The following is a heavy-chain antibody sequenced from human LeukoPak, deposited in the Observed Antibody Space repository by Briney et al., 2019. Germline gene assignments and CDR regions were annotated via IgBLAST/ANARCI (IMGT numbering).Heavy chain of an antibody. CDR2: ISGDGGDT. CDR1: GFNFDDCA. D-gene: IGHD3-3*01. CDR3: ARDFDFYSGFSFFDY. Sequence: PGGSLRLSCVASGFNFDDCAMHWVRQAPGKGLEWVCLISGDGGDTYYADSVKGRFTISRDNNKNSLYLQMNSLTTEDTAFYYCARDFDFYSGFSFFDYWGQGTLVTVSS. J-gene: IGHJ4*02. V-gene: IGHV3-43*02.